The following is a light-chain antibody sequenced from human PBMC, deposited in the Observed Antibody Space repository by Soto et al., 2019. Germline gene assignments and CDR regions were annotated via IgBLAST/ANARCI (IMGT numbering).Light chain of an antibody. CDR3: AAWDDSMNGPA. V-gene: IGLV1-44*01. Sequence: QSVLSQPPSASGTPGQTVTVSCSGTYSNIGINDVHWYRQLSGTAPQILIYDTSQRATGVPDRFSGSRSGTSASLVISGRQHEDEADYHCAAWDDSMNGPAFGGGTKLTVL. CDR2: DTS. CDR1: YSNIGIND. J-gene: IGLJ2*01.